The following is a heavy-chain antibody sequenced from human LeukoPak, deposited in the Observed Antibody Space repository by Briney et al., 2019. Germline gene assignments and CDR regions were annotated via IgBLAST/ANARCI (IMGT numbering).Heavy chain of an antibody. D-gene: IGHD3-22*01. CDR1: GGSISSYY. CDR3: ARLNMWDSSGYYVLDY. J-gene: IGHJ4*02. CDR2: IYYSGST. V-gene: IGHV4-59*08. Sequence: PSETLSLTCTVSGGSISSYYWSWIRQSPGKGLEWIGNIYYSGSTNYNPSLQRRVTISVDTSKNQFSLKLSSVTAADTAVYYCARLNMWDSSGYYVLDYWGQGTLVTVSS.